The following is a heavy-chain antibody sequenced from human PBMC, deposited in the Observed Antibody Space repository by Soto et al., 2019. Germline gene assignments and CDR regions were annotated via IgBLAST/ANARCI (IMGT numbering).Heavy chain of an antibody. V-gene: IGHV1-2*02. CDR2: VNPNTGGT. CDR3: ARQLAYCAGDCYTEPIDY. CDR1: GYSFTVYY. Sequence: QAQLVQSGAEVTKPGASVKVSCEASGYSFTVYYIHWVRQAPGQGLEWMGWVNPNTGGTKYAQKCQGTVTMTRDTSITTAYLELSRLRSDDTAVYYCARQLAYCAGDCYTEPIDYWGQGTLVTVSS. J-gene: IGHJ4*02. D-gene: IGHD2-21*02.